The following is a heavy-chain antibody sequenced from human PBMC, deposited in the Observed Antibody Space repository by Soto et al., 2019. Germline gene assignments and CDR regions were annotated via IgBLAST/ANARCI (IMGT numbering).Heavy chain of an antibody. Sequence: GASVKVSCKASGYTFTSYGISWVRQAPGQGLEWMGWISAYNGNTNYAQKLQGRVTMTTDTSTSTAYMELRSLRSDDTAVYYCARSRPIVVDNWYFDLWGRGTLVTVSS. CDR3: ARSRPIVVDNWYFDL. D-gene: IGHD2-21*01. CDR1: GYTFTSYG. V-gene: IGHV1-18*01. CDR2: ISAYNGNT. J-gene: IGHJ2*01.